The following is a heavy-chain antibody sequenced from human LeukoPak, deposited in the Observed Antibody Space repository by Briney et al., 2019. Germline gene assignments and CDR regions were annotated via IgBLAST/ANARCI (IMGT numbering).Heavy chain of an antibody. Sequence: GASVKVSCKASGGTFSSYAISWVRQAPGQGLEWMGGIIPIFGTANYAQKFQGRVTITTDESTSTAYMELSSLRSEDTAVYYCARVEGGSSGYGSSYNWFDPWGQGTLVTVSS. CDR1: GGTFSSYA. D-gene: IGHD3-22*01. J-gene: IGHJ5*02. CDR3: ARVEGGSSGYGSSYNWFDP. V-gene: IGHV1-69*05. CDR2: IIPIFGTA.